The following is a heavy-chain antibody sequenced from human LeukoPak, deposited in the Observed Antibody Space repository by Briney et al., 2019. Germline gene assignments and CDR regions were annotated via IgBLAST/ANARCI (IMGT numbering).Heavy chain of an antibody. V-gene: IGHV1-18*01. D-gene: IGHD3-22*01. CDR1: GYTFTSYG. J-gene: IGHJ3*02. Sequence: ASVKVSCKASGYTFTSYGISWVRQAPGQGLEWMGWISAYNGNTNYARKLQGRVTMTTDTSTSTAYMELRSLRSDDTAVYYCARSFNYYDSSGYNELDAFDIWGQGTMVTVSS. CDR3: ARSFNYYDSSGYNELDAFDI. CDR2: ISAYNGNT.